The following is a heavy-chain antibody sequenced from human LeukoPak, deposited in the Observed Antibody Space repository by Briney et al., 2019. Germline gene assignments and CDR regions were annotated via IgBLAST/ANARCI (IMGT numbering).Heavy chain of an antibody. Sequence: GGSLRLSFAASGFTFNSNSMNWVRQAPGKGLKWVSAITRSGGSTFYADSVKGRFTTSRDNSENTLYLHMNSLRAEDTAVYYCARLGSGTYETDCWGQGTLVAVSS. V-gene: IGHV3-23*01. CDR3: ARLGSGTYETDC. CDR2: ITRSGGST. D-gene: IGHD1-26*01. J-gene: IGHJ4*02. CDR1: GFTFNSNS.